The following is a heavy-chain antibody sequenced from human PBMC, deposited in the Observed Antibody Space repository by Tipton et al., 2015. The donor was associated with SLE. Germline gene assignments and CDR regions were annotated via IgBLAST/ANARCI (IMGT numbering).Heavy chain of an antibody. D-gene: IGHD2-8*01. CDR3: AREDRVLVDF. J-gene: IGHJ4*02. CDR1: GFSFTNFA. CDR2: IYSGGRT. Sequence: GSLRLSCAASGFSFTNFAMNWVRQAPGEGLEWLSVIYSGGRTFYADSVKGRLTISRDISKNTLYLRMNSLRLEDTAVYYCAREDRVLVDFWGQGTLVTVSS. V-gene: IGHV3-23*03.